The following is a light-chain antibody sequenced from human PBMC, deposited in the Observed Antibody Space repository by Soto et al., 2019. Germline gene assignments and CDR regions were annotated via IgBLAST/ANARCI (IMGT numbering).Light chain of an antibody. V-gene: IGKV4-1*01. CDR2: WAS. J-gene: IGKJ4*01. CDR1: QSVLYSSSNKNY. Sequence: DIVMTQSPDSLAVSLGERATINCKSSQSVLYSSSNKNYLAWYQQRPGQPPKLLIYWASTRESGVPDRFSGSGSGTDFTLIISTLQAEDVAVYYCQQSYSAPLTFGGGTKVEIK. CDR3: QQSYSAPLT.